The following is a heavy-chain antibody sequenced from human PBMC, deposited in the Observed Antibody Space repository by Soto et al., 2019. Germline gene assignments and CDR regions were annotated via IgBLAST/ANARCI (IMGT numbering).Heavy chain of an antibody. CDR1: GFTFGDYA. CDR3: TRDGMITFGGVIDLYYFDY. CDR2: IRSKAYGGTT. D-gene: IGHD3-16*02. J-gene: IGHJ4*02. Sequence: GGSLRLSCTASGFTFGDYAMSWFRQAPGKGLEWVGFIRSKAYGGTTEYAASVKGRFTISRDDSNSIAYLQMNSLKTEDTAVYYCTRDGMITFGGVIDLYYFDYWGQGTLVTVSS. V-gene: IGHV3-49*03.